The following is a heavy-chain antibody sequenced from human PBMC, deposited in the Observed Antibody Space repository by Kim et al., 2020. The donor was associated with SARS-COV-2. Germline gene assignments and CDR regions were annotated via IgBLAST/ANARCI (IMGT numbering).Heavy chain of an antibody. CDR2: IIPILGIA. D-gene: IGHD3-10*01. J-gene: IGHJ6*02. CDR1: GGTFSSYA. Sequence: SVKVSCKASGGTFSSYAISWVRQAPGQGLEWMGRIIPILGIANYAQKFQGRVTITADKSTSTAYMELSSLRSEDTAVYYCAVLANYYGSCYYYYGMDVWGQGTTVTVSS. V-gene: IGHV1-69*04. CDR3: AVLANYYGSCYYYYGMDV.